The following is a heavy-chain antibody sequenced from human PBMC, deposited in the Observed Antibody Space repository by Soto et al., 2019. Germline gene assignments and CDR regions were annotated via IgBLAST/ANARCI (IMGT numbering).Heavy chain of an antibody. CDR1: GGTFSSYA. CDR3: ARDGYYYDSSAPGAAFDI. CDR2: IIPIFGTA. D-gene: IGHD3-22*01. Sequence: SVKVSCEASGGTFSSYAISWVRQAPAQGLEWMGGIIPIFGTANYAQKFQGRVTITADESTSTADMELSSLRSEDTAVYYCARDGYYYDSSAPGAAFDIWGQGTIVTVSS. V-gene: IGHV1-69*13. J-gene: IGHJ3*02.